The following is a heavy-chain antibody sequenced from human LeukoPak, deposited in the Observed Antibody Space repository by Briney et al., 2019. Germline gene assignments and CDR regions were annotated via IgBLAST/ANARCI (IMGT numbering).Heavy chain of an antibody. CDR3: TSGITMVRGSYYFDC. CDR2: IRSKAYGGTT. J-gene: IGHJ4*02. CDR1: GFTFGDYA. D-gene: IGHD3-10*01. Sequence: GGSLRLSCTGSGFTFGDYAMSWVRQAPGKGLEWVGFIRSKAYGGTTEYAASVKGRFTISRDDSKSIAYLQMNSLKTEDTAVYYCTSGITMVRGSYYFDCWGQGTLVTVSS. V-gene: IGHV3-49*04.